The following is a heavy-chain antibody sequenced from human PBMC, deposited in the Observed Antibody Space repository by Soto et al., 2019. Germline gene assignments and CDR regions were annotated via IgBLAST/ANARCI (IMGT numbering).Heavy chain of an antibody. D-gene: IGHD3-9*01. CDR1: GFPFTGHY. Sequence: QVRLVQSGAEVKKPGASVKVSCKASGFPFTGHYIHWVRQAPGQGLEWMGWINPNIGGTNYAQNFQGRVTLTRDTSITTAYMELSGLTPDDTAVYYCARDSHYDILTGYSRNALDIWGQGTMVAVSS. CDR3: ARDSHYDILTGYSRNALDI. CDR2: INPNIGGT. J-gene: IGHJ3*02. V-gene: IGHV1-2*02.